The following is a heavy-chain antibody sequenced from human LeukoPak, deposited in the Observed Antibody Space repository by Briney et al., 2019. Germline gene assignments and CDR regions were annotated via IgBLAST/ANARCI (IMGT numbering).Heavy chain of an antibody. Sequence: PGGSLRLSCAAAGFTFTSYAMSWVRQAPGKGLEWVSAISGSGGSTYYADSVKGRFTISRDNSKNTLYLQMNSLRAEDTAVYYCAKAPIVVVVPRLGPYYFDYWGQGTLVTVSS. V-gene: IGHV3-23*01. CDR1: GFTFTSYA. CDR3: AKAPIVVVVPRLGPYYFDY. D-gene: IGHD2-15*01. CDR2: ISGSGGST. J-gene: IGHJ4*02.